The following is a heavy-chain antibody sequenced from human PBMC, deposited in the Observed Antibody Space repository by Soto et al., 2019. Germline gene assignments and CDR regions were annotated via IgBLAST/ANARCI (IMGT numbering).Heavy chain of an antibody. CDR3: AKPRIAARRYYYYYGMDV. CDR1: GFTFSSYG. CDR2: ISYDGSNK. Sequence: QVPLVESGGGVVQPGRSLRLSCAASGFTFSSYGMHWVRQAPGKGLEWVAVISYDGSNKYYADSVKGRFTISRDNSKNTLYLQMNSLRAEDTAVYYCAKPRIAARRYYYYYGMDVWGQGTTVTVSS. V-gene: IGHV3-30*18. J-gene: IGHJ6*02. D-gene: IGHD6-6*01.